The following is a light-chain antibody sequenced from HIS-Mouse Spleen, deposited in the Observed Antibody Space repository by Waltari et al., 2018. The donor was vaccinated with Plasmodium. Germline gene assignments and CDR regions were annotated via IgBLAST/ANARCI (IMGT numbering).Light chain of an antibody. Sequence: QSVLTQPPSASGTPGQRVTISCSGSITSIGSNTVNGYQQLPGTAPTLLIYINIQRPSGVPDRFSGSKSGTSASLAISGLQSEDEADYYCAAWDDSLNGVVFAGGTKLTVL. CDR3: AAWDDSLNGVV. J-gene: IGLJ2*01. CDR1: ITSIGSNT. CDR2: INI. V-gene: IGLV1-44*01.